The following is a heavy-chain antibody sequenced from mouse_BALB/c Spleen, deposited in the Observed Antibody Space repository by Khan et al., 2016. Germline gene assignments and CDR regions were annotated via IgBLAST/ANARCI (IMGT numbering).Heavy chain of an antibody. CDR2: INPDSSTI. J-gene: IGHJ2*01. Sequence: EVKLLESGGGLVQPGGSLKLSCAASGFDFSRYWMSWVRQAPGKGLEWIGDINPDSSTINYTPSLKDKFIISRDTAKNTLYLHMSKVRSEDTALYYCTRLYYYGTSDYWGQGTTLTVSS. CDR3: TRLYYYGTSDY. D-gene: IGHD1-1*01. CDR1: GFDFSRYW. V-gene: IGHV4-1*02.